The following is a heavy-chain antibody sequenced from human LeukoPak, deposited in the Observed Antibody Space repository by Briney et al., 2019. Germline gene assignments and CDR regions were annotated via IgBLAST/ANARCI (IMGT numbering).Heavy chain of an antibody. V-gene: IGHV4-59*11. CDR1: GVSICSHY. CDR2: IYYTGTT. Sequence: PSETLCLTWTVSGVSICSHYWNWIRQPPGKGLEWIGHIYYTGTTNYNPSLKSRVTISVDRSKNHFSLKLKSVTNADTAVYYCARAGPWQIDPWGQGILVTVSS. CDR3: ARAGPWQIDP. D-gene: IGHD3-10*01. J-gene: IGHJ5*02.